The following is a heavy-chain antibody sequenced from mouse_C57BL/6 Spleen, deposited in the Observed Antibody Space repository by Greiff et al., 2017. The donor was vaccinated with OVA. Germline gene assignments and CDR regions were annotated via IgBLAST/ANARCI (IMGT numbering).Heavy chain of an antibody. CDR1: GFTFSDYY. Sequence: EVKLMESEGGLVQPGSSMKLSCTASGFTFSDYYMAWVRQVPEKGLEWVANINYDGSSTYYLDSLKSRFIISRDNAKNILYLQMSSLKSEDTATYYCAREGDYYPDYWGQGTTLTVSS. CDR3: AREGDYYPDY. V-gene: IGHV5-16*01. J-gene: IGHJ2*01. CDR2: INYDGSST.